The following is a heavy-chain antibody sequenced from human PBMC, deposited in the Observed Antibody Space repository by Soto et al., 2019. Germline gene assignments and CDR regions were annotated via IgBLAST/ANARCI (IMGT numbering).Heavy chain of an antibody. CDR3: ARDLLRRPSYYYYGMDV. V-gene: IGHV3-30-3*01. CDR1: GFTFSSYA. J-gene: IGHJ6*02. CDR2: ISYDGSNK. Sequence: QVQLVESGGGVVQPGRSLRLSCAASGFTFSSYAMHWVRQAPGKGLEWVAVISYDGSNKYYADSVKGRFTISRDNSKNTLYLRMNSLRAEDTAVYYCARDLLRRPSYYYYGMDVWGQGTTVTVSS.